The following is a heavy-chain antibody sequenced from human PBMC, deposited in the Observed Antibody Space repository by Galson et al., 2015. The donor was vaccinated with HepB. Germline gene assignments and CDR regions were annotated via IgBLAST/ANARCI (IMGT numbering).Heavy chain of an antibody. Sequence: SLRLSCAASGFTFNSYAMSWVRQAPGKGLEWVAAIRGSGGGTYYADSVKGRFTISRDNSKNTLYLQMNSLTAEDTAVYYCAKGSSSGSPYGMDVCGHGIPVTV. CDR2: IRGSGGGT. CDR3: AKGSSSGSPYGMDV. D-gene: IGHD5-18*01. CDR1: GFTFNSYA. J-gene: IGHJ6*02. V-gene: IGHV3-23*01.